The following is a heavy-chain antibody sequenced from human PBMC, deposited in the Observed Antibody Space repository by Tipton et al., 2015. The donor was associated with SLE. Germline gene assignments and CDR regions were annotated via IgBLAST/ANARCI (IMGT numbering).Heavy chain of an antibody. CDR1: GYSISTGYY. V-gene: IGHV4-38-2*02. J-gene: IGHJ6*02. Sequence: TLSLTCTVSGYSISTGYYWGWIRQPPGKGLEWIGNMYQTGTTDYNPSLKSRVTISIDTSKNQFSLKLSAVTAADTAVYYCARGNDYQYGMDVWGQGTTVTVSS. CDR3: ARGNDYQYGMDV. CDR2: MYQTGTT.